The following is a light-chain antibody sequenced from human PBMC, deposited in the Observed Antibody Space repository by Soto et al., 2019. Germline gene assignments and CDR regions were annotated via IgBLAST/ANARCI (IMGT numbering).Light chain of an antibody. V-gene: IGKV3-15*01. Sequence: EIVMTQSPATLSVSPGDRATLSCRASQSVSSNLAWYQQTPGQAPRLLIYGASTRATGIPARFSGSGSGTDFTLTISSLQSEDFAVYYCQQYNDWPPYTFGQGTNLEIK. CDR3: QQYNDWPPYT. CDR2: GAS. J-gene: IGKJ2*01. CDR1: QSVSSN.